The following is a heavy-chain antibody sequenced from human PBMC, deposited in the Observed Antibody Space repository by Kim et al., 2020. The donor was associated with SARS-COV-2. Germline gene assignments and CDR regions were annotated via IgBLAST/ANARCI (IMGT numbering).Heavy chain of an antibody. D-gene: IGHD1-26*01. V-gene: IGHV4-39*01. Sequence: YYNPSLKSRVTISVDTSKTQFSLKLSSVTAADTAVYYCARHPLSRGWEDYWGQGTLVTVSS. J-gene: IGHJ4*02. CDR3: ARHPLSRGWEDY.